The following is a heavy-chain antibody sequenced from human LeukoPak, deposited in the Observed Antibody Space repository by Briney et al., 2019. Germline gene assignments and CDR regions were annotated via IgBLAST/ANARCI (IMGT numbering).Heavy chain of an antibody. CDR2: INHSGST. J-gene: IGHJ4*02. CDR3: VREGGATTRFDY. D-gene: IGHD5-12*01. CDR1: GGSFSGYY. Sequence: PSETLSLTCAVYGGSFSGYYWSWIRQPPGKGLEWIGEINHSGSTNYNPSLKSRVTLSVDTSKNQFSLKLSSVTAADTAVYYCVREGGATTRFDYWGQGTLVTVSS. V-gene: IGHV4-34*01.